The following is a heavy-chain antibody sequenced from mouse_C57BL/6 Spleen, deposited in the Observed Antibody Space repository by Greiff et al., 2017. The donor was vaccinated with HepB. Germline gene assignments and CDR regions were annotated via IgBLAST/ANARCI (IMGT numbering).Heavy chain of an antibody. D-gene: IGHD4-1*01. V-gene: IGHV1-76*01. Sequence: QVHVKQSGAELVRPGASVKLSCKASGYTFTDYYINWVKQRPGQGLEWIARIYPGSGNTYYNEKFKGKATLTAEKSSSTAYMQLSSLTSEDSAVYFCARRDWDFNFDYWGQGTTLTVSS. J-gene: IGHJ2*01. CDR2: IYPGSGNT. CDR1: GYTFTDYY. CDR3: ARRDWDFNFDY.